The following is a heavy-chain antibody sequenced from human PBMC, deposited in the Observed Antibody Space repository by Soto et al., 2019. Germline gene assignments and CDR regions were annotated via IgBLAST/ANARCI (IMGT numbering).Heavy chain of an antibody. CDR3: ARDPSVATPNMGDY. CDR1: GFTFSIYG. V-gene: IGHV3-33*01. D-gene: IGHD5-12*01. J-gene: IGHJ4*02. CDR2: IWYDGSNK. Sequence: PGGSLRLSCAASGFTFSIYGMHWVRQAPGKGLEWVAVIWYDGSNKYYADSVKGRFTISRDNSKNTLYLQMNSLRAEDTAVYYCARDPSVATPNMGDYWGQGTLVTVSS.